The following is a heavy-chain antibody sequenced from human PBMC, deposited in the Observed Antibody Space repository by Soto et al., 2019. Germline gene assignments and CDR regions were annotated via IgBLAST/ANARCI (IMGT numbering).Heavy chain of an antibody. CDR3: ARLEWYYHYMDG. Sequence: PSETLSLTCTVSGGSISSYYWTWIRQPPGKGLEWIGYIYYSGSTNYNPSLKSRVTISVATSKTQFSLKLSSVTAADTDVYYCARLEWYYHYMDGWGKGTTVTVSS. J-gene: IGHJ6*03. CDR1: GGSISSYY. CDR2: IYYSGST. D-gene: IGHD2-8*01. V-gene: IGHV4-59*08.